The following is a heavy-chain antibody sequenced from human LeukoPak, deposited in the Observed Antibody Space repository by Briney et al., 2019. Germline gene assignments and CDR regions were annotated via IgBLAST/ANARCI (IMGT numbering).Heavy chain of an antibody. D-gene: IGHD3-22*01. CDR3: ARQKYYYDSSGEVNWFDP. CDR1: GGSISSGGYY. J-gene: IGHJ5*02. V-gene: IGHV4-61*08. Sequence: SETLSLTCTVSGGSISSGGYYWSWIRQPPGKGLEWIGYIYYSGSTNYNPSLKSRVTISVDTSKNQFSLKLNSVTAADTAVYYCARQKYYYDSSGEVNWFDPWGQGTLVTVSS. CDR2: IYYSGST.